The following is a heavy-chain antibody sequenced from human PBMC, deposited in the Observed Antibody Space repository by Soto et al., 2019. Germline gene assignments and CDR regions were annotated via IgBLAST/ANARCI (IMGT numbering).Heavy chain of an antibody. V-gene: IGHV3-9*01. Sequence: EVQLVESGGGLVHPGRSLRLSCAASGFTFDDYAMHWVRQAPGKGLEWVSGISWNSGSIGYADSVKGRFTISRDNAKNSLYLQMNSLRAEDTALYDCAKDNAGRVHRWGQGTLVTVSS. J-gene: IGHJ4*02. D-gene: IGHD1-26*01. CDR1: GFTFDDYA. CDR2: ISWNSGSI. CDR3: AKDNAGRVHR.